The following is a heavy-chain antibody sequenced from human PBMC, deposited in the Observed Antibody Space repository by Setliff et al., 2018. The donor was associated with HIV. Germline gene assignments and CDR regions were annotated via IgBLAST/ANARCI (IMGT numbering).Heavy chain of an antibody. CDR2: ISAYNGNT. Sequence: ASVKVSCKASGYNFTIFGITWVRQAPGQGLEWMGWISAYNGNTNYAQKLQGRITLTIDTVTNTAYMELRSLTSDDTAMYYCARAPPINFWSGYYTGPQGWFDSWGQGSLVTVSS. CDR3: ARAPPINFWSGYYTGPQGWFDS. J-gene: IGHJ5*01. D-gene: IGHD3-3*01. CDR1: GYNFTIFG. V-gene: IGHV1-18*01.